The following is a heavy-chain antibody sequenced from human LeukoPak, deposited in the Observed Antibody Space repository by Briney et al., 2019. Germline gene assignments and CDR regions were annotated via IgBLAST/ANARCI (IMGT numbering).Heavy chain of an antibody. J-gene: IGHJ4*02. CDR3: AKEGRSLQTY. CDR1: GFMFSSNW. V-gene: IGHV3-7*03. D-gene: IGHD5-24*01. Sequence: GSLRLSCAASGFMFSSNWMSWVRLAPGRGLEWVANIKEDGTETYYVDSVKGRFTISRDNAKNSLYLQMNSLRVEDTAVYYCAKEGRSLQTYWGQGTLVTVSS. CDR2: IKEDGTET.